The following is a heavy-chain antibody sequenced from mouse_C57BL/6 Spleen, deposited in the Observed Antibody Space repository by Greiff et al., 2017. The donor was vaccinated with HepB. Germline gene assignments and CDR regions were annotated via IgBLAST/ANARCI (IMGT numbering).Heavy chain of an antibody. CDR2: INPSSGYT. CDR3: ARRSTVVYWYFDV. D-gene: IGHD1-1*01. V-gene: IGHV1-7*01. CDR1: GYTFTSYW. J-gene: IGHJ1*03. Sequence: QVQLKESGAELAKPGASVKLSCKASGYTFTSYWMHWVKQRPGQGLEWIGYINPSSGYTKYNQKFKDKATLTADKSSSTAYMQLSSLTYEDSAVYYCARRSTVVYWYFDVWGTGTTVTVSS.